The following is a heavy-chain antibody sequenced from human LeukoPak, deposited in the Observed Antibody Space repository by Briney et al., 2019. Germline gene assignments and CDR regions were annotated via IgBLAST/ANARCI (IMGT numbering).Heavy chain of an antibody. D-gene: IGHD4-17*01. CDR1: GFTFSNYW. CDR3: ARGYGDYPYYYYMDV. J-gene: IGHJ6*03. Sequence: GGSLRLSCAASGFTFSNYWMHWVRQAPGKGLVWVSRINTDGSYTSYADSVKGRLTISRDNAKNTQFLQMNSLRAEDTAVYYCARGYGDYPYYYYMDVWGKGTTFTVSS. CDR2: INTDGSYT. V-gene: IGHV3-74*01.